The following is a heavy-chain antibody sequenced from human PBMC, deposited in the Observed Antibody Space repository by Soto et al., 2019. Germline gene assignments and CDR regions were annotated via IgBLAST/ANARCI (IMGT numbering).Heavy chain of an antibody. CDR1: GGTFSSYA. V-gene: IGHV1-69*12. D-gene: IGHD4-4*01. CDR3: ARDLCSNYYDDYYYGMDV. J-gene: IGHJ6*02. Sequence: QVQLVQSGAEVKKPGSSVKVSCKASGGTFSSYAISWVRQAPGQGLEWMGGIIPIFGTANYAQKFQGRVTITADESTSTAYMELRSLRSEDTAVHYCARDLCSNYYDDYYYGMDVWGQGTTVTVSS. CDR2: IIPIFGTA.